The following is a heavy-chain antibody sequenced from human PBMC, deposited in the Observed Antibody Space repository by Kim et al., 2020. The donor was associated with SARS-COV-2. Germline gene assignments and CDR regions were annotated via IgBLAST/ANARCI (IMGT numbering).Heavy chain of an antibody. CDR2: IYYSGST. Sequence: SETLSLTCTVSGGSISSYYWSWIRQPPGKGLEWIGYIYYSGSTNYNPSLKSRVTISVDTSKNQFSLKLSSVTAADTAVYYCARDRGLWSTVYYYGMDVWGQGTTVTVSS. CDR3: ARDRGLWSTVYYYGMDV. J-gene: IGHJ6*02. V-gene: IGHV4-59*13. CDR1: GGSISSYY. D-gene: IGHD5-18*01.